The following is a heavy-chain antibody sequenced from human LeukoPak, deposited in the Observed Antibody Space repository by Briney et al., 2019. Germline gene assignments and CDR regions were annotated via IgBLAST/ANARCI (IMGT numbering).Heavy chain of an antibody. CDR1: GGSFSGYY. CDR2: INHSGST. CDR3: ARREVWFGELAPDYYYYYMDV. D-gene: IGHD3-10*01. V-gene: IGHV4-34*01. J-gene: IGHJ6*03. Sequence: PSETLSLTCAVYGGSFSGYYWSWIRQPPGKGLERIGEINHSGSTTYNPSLKSRVTISVDTSKNQFSLTLSSVTAADTAVYYCARREVWFGELAPDYYYYYMDVWGKGTTVTISS.